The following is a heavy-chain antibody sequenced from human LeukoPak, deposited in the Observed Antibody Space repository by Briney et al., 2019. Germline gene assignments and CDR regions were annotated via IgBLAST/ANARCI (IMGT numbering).Heavy chain of an antibody. Sequence: PGGSLRLSCAASGFTFSSYEMNWVRQAPGKGLEWVSYISSSGSTIYYADFVKGRFTISRDNAKNSLYLQMNSLRAEDTAVYYCAKAPVTTCRGAYCYPFDYWGQGTLVTVSS. CDR1: GFTFSSYE. V-gene: IGHV3-48*03. CDR2: ISSSGSTI. CDR3: AKAPVTTCRGAYCYPFDY. J-gene: IGHJ4*02. D-gene: IGHD2-21*01.